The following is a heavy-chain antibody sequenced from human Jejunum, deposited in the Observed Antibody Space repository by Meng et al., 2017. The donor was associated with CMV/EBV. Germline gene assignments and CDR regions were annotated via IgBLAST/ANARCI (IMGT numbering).Heavy chain of an antibody. CDR1: GFTFGNYA. Sequence: SCAASGFTFGNYALNWVRQAPGKGLEWVSGIRHDGGTFYAASVKGRFTISRDNSKNTLYLQMNSLRAEDTAVYYCAKATDFDYWGQGTRVTVSS. D-gene: IGHD4-11*01. V-gene: IGHV3-23*01. CDR3: AKATDFDY. J-gene: IGHJ4*02. CDR2: IRHDGGT.